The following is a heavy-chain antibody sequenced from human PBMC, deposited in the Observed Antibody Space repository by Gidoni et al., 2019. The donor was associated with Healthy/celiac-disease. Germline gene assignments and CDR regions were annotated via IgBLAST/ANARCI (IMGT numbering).Heavy chain of an antibody. J-gene: IGHJ3*02. V-gene: IGHV3-11*06. CDR2: IRSRSSYT. Sequence: QVQLVESGGGLVKPGGSLGLSWSASGFPFIDYYISLIRQAPGEGQEWVSYIRSRSSYTNYADSVKGRFTISRDNAKNSLYLQMNSLRAEDTAVYYCARDKGGGQYNWNYVPSGVAFDIWGQGTMVTVSS. CDR3: ARDKGGGQYNWNYVPSGVAFDI. CDR1: GFPFIDYY. D-gene: IGHD1-7*01.